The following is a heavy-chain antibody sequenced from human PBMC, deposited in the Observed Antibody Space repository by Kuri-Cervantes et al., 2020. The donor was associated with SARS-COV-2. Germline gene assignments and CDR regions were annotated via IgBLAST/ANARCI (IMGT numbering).Heavy chain of an antibody. Sequence: SVKVSCKASGYTFTYRYLHWVRQAPGQALEWMGWITPFNGNTNYAQKFRDRVTITRDRSMSTAYMELSSLRSEDTAMYYCASVNWGDSNAFDIWGQGTMVTVSS. CDR1: GYTFTYRY. J-gene: IGHJ3*02. D-gene: IGHD7-27*01. CDR3: ASVNWGDSNAFDI. V-gene: IGHV1-45*02. CDR2: ITPFNGNT.